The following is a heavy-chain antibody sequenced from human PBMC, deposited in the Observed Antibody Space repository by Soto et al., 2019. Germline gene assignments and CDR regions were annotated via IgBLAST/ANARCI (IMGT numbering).Heavy chain of an antibody. D-gene: IGHD6-25*01. Sequence: HVQLQESGPGLVKPSETLSLTCTVSGGSISTYYWSWIRQPPGKGLEWIGYIYYDGSTSYNPSLRSRVTISVDTSKNQFSLILSSVTSVDTAVYYCARDQLSSGLYVWFDPWGQGTLVTVSS. CDR2: IYYDGST. J-gene: IGHJ5*02. CDR1: GGSISTYY. V-gene: IGHV4-59*01. CDR3: ARDQLSSGLYVWFDP.